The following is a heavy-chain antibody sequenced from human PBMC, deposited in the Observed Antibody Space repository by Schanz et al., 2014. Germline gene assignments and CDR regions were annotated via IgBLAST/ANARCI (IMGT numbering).Heavy chain of an antibody. Sequence: QVQLVESGGGVVQPGRSRRLSCEASGFTFSSYGMHWVRQAPGKGLEWVAVISDDGNNEDYADSVKGRFSISRDNSKNTVNLQMNSLRAEDTAVYYCAKEKEEVATDGSFFDYWGQGTLXTVSS. D-gene: IGHD5-12*01. CDR2: ISDDGNNE. CDR3: AKEKEEVATDGSFFDY. J-gene: IGHJ4*02. CDR1: GFTFSSYG. V-gene: IGHV3-30*18.